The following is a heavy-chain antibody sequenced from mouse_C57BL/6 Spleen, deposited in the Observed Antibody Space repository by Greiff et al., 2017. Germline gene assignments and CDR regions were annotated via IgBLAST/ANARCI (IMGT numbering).Heavy chain of an antibody. Sequence: VQLQQSGPELVKPGASVKISCKASGYAFSSSWMNWVKQRPGKGLEWIGRIYPGDGDTNYNGKFKGKATLTADKSSSTAYMQLSSLTSEDSAVYFCARTPSSYYWYFDVWGTGTTVTVSS. CDR3: ARTPSSYYWYFDV. J-gene: IGHJ1*03. V-gene: IGHV1-82*01. D-gene: IGHD1-1*01. CDR2: IYPGDGDT. CDR1: GYAFSSSW.